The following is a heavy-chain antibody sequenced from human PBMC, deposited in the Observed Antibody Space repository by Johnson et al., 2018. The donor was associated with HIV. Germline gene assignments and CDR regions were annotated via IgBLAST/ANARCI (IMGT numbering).Heavy chain of an antibody. Sequence: QVQVVESGGGAVQPGGSLRLSCVASGFSFSTYGMHWLRQAPGKGLEWVAVIYSGGTTERYVESVKGRFTISRDDSENTLYLQMNTLTVEDTAVYYCARDLWSRPGADALEMWGQGTMVTVSS. D-gene: IGHD1-1*01. J-gene: IGHJ3*02. CDR1: GFSFSTYG. CDR3: ARDLWSRPGADALEM. V-gene: IGHV3-33*01. CDR2: IYSGGTTE.